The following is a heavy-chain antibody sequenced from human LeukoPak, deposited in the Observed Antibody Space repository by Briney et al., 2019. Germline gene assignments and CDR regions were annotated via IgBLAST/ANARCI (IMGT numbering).Heavy chain of an antibody. CDR3: ARDSELTGDRVEY. CDR2: ISSSSTYI. V-gene: IGHV3-21*01. CDR1: GFTFSSYS. J-gene: IGHJ4*02. Sequence: GGSLRLSCAASGFTFSSYSMNWVRQAPGKGLEWVSSISSSSTYIYYADSVKGRFTISRDNAKNSLYLQMNSLRAEDAAVYYCARDSELTGDRVEYWGQGTLVTVSS. D-gene: IGHD5-24*01.